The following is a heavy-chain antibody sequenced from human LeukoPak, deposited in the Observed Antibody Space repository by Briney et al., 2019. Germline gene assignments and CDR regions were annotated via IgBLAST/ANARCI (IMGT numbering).Heavy chain of an antibody. CDR3: ARARYYDFRSGYYSRSYYFDY. Sequence: ASVKVSCKASGYTFTSYGISWVRQAPGQGLEWMGWISAYNGNTNYAQKLQGRVTMTTDTSTSTAYMELRSLRSDDTAVYYCARARYYDFRSGYYSRSYYFDYWGQGTLVTVSS. J-gene: IGHJ4*02. CDR2: ISAYNGNT. CDR1: GYTFTSYG. D-gene: IGHD3-3*01. V-gene: IGHV1-18*01.